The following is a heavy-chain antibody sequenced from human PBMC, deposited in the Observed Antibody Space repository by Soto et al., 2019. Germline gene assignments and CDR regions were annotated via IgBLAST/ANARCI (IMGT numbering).Heavy chain of an antibody. CDR2: IFSNEEK. CDR1: GFSLSNAGLG. Sequence: QVTVKESGPVLVKPTETLTLTCTVSGFSLSNAGLGVSWIRQSPGKALEWLAHIFSNEEKSYSTSLKSRLTISNDTNKSQVVLTMTNMDPVDTATYYCASTYITSWYLCDPWGKGTLVTVSS. D-gene: IGHD6-13*01. CDR3: ASTYITSWYLCDP. J-gene: IGHJ5*02. V-gene: IGHV2-26*04.